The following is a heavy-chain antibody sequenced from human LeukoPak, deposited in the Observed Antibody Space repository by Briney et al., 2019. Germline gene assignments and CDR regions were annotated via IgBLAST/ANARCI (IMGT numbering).Heavy chain of an antibody. D-gene: IGHD2-15*01. Sequence: GASVKVSCKASGGTFSNYAISWVRQAPGQGLEWIGGIIPIFGTANYAQKFQGRVTITADESTSTAYMELSSLRSEDTAVYYCARSGDYYYGMDVWGQGTTVTVSS. V-gene: IGHV1-69*13. CDR2: IIPIFGTA. J-gene: IGHJ6*02. CDR3: ARSGDYYYGMDV. CDR1: GGTFSNYA.